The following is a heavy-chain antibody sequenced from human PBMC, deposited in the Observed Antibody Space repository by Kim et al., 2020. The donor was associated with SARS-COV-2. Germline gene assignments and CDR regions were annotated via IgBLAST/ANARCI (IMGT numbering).Heavy chain of an antibody. D-gene: IGHD1-20*01. CDR3: ARAPRYQRPYNWNGIVWDY. CDR2: INHSGST. Sequence: SETLSLTCAVYGGSFSGYYWSRIRQPPGKGLEWIGEINHSGSTNYNPSLKSRVTISVDTSKNQFSLKLSSVTAADTAVYYCARAPRYQRPYNWNGIVWDYWGQGTLVTVSS. V-gene: IGHV4-34*01. CDR1: GGSFSGYY. J-gene: IGHJ4*02.